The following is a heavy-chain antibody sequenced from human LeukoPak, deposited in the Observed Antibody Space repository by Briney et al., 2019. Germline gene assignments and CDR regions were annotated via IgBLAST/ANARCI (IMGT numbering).Heavy chain of an antibody. CDR3: AKDSSSGTYYDY. J-gene: IGHJ4*02. CDR1: GFTFSSYA. D-gene: IGHD1-26*01. V-gene: IGHV3-23*01. CDR2: ISGCGGST. Sequence: GGSLRLSCAASGFTFSSYAMSWVRQAPGKGLEWVSAISGCGGSTYYADSVKGRFTISRDNSKNTLYLQMNSLRAEDTAVYYCAKDSSSGTYYDYWGQGTLVTVSS.